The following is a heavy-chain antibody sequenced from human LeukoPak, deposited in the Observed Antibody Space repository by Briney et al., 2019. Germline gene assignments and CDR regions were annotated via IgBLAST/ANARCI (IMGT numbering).Heavy chain of an antibody. D-gene: IGHD4-17*01. V-gene: IGHV3-21*01. CDR3: ARSDYGDFDY. CDR1: GFTFSSYS. Sequence: TGGSLRLSYAASGFTFSSYSMNWVRQAPGKGLEWVSSISSSSSYIYYADSVEGRFTISRDNAKNSLYLQMNSLRAEDTAVYYCARSDYGDFDYWGQGTLVTVSS. J-gene: IGHJ4*02. CDR2: ISSSSSYI.